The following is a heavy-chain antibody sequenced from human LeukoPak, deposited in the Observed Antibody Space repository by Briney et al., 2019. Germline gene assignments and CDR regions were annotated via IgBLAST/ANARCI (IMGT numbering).Heavy chain of an antibody. CDR2: IFSGST. CDR1: GCSISSYY. D-gene: IGHD5-18*01. Sequence: PSETLSLTCTLSGISGCSISSYYRSWIRQPPGKGLEWIGYIFSGSTNYSPSLKSRVAISEDTSKNQFSLKLTSVTAADTAVYYCARPRDTNSLDFWGQGTLVTVSS. V-gene: IGHV4-59*08. CDR3: ARPRDTNSLDF. J-gene: IGHJ4*02.